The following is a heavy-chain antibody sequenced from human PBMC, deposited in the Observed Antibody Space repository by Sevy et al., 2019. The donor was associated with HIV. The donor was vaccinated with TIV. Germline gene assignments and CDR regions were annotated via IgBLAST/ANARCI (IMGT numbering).Heavy chain of an antibody. Sequence: GGSLRLSCAASGFTFSSYGMHWVRQAPGKGLEWVAVISYDGSNKYYADSVKGRFTISRDNSKNTLYLQMNILRTGDTAVYYCAKGSIYFGSGISHDYWGQGTLVTVSS. D-gene: IGHD3-10*01. CDR1: GFTFSSYG. CDR3: AKGSIYFGSGISHDY. J-gene: IGHJ4*02. V-gene: IGHV3-30*18. CDR2: ISYDGSNK.